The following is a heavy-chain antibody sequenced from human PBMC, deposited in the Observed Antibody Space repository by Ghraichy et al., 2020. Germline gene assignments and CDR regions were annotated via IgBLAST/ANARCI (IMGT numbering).Heavy chain of an antibody. Sequence: SETLSLTCAVNGAFGVSYWSWIRQSPGKGLEWFGEIYPGGSANYNPSLRSRVTISVDASQRQFSLRLTSVTAADTAMYYCARGRYCGGGGCFPRPSSFDSWGQGTLVTVSS. CDR3: ARGRYCGGGGCFPRPSSFDS. D-gene: IGHD2-15*01. V-gene: IGHV4-34*01. J-gene: IGHJ4*02. CDR1: GAFGVSY. CDR2: IYPGGSA.